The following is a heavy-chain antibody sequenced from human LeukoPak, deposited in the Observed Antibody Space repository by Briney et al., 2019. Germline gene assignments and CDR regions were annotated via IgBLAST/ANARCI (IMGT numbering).Heavy chain of an antibody. CDR2: IYHSGST. CDR1: GFTFSSYA. J-gene: IGHJ4*02. V-gene: IGHV4-30-2*01. D-gene: IGHD3-3*01. CDR3: ARGGSGYYPIFDY. Sequence: LRLSCAASGFTFSSYAMSWVRQAPGKGLEWIGYIYHSGSTYYNPSPKSRVTISVDRSKNQFSLKLSSVTAADTAVYYCARGGSGYYPIFDYWGQGTLVTVSS.